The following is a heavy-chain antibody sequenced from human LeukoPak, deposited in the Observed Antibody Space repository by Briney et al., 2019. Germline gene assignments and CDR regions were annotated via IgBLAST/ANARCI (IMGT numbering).Heavy chain of an antibody. D-gene: IGHD1-1*01. CDR3: AGWVNALHRQFYYYGLNV. CDR1: GFTFSSYA. Sequence: GGSLRLSCAASGFTFSSYAMHWVRQAPGKGLEWVAVISYDGSNKYYADSVKGRFTISRDNSKNTLYLQMNSLRAEDTAVYYCAGWVNALHRQFYYYGLNVWGQGTTVTVSS. CDR2: ISYDGSNK. J-gene: IGHJ6*02. V-gene: IGHV3-30-3*01.